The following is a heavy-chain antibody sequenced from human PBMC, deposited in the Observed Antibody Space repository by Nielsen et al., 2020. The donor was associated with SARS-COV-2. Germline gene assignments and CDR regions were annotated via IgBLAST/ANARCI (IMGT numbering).Heavy chain of an antibody. V-gene: IGHV4-59*01. CDR2: IYYSGST. J-gene: IGHJ3*02. CDR1: GGSISSYY. D-gene: IGHD6-19*01. CDR3: ARGAGIAVVDAFDI. Sequence: SETLSLTCTVSGGSISSYYWSWIRQPPGKGLEWIGYIYYSGSTNYNPSLKSRVTISVDTSKNQFSLKLSSVTAADTAVYYCARGAGIAVVDAFDIWGQGTMVTVSS.